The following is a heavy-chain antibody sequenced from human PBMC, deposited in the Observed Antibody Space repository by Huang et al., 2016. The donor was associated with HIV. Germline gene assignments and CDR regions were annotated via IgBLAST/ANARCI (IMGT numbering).Heavy chain of an antibody. J-gene: IGHJ4*02. D-gene: IGHD3-22*01. CDR2: IDYNGRT. Sequence: QVQLQESGPGLVKPSQTLSLTCTVSGGFIRSGGYYWSWIRQPPGQGLEWIGNIDYNGRTDYNPSLRSRVSFSVDTSKNQFSLKLTSVTAADTAVFFCARSLYDASGSSLNYFDYWGQGTLVTVSS. CDR3: ARSLYDASGSSLNYFDY. V-gene: IGHV4-30-4*08. CDR1: GGFIRSGGYY.